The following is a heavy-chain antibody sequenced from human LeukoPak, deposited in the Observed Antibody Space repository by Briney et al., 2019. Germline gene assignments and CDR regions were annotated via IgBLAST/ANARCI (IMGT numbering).Heavy chain of an antibody. D-gene: IGHD3-9*01. J-gene: IGHJ4*02. Sequence: PGGSLRLSCAASGFTFSSYSMNWVRQAPGKGLEWVSSISSSSYIYYADSVKGRFTISRDNAKNSLYLQMNSLRAEDTAVYYCARDMAYYDILTGYYLYYFDYWGQGTLVTVSS. CDR3: ARDMAYYDILTGYYLYYFDY. CDR1: GFTFSSYS. CDR2: ISSSSYI. V-gene: IGHV3-21*01.